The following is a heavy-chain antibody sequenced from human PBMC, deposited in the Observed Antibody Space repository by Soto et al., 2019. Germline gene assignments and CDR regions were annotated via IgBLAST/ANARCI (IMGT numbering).Heavy chain of an antibody. CDR3: ARGQGAAIGDYYYHGMDV. CDR1: GFIFSGSA. D-gene: IGHD2-2*02. J-gene: IGHJ6*02. Sequence: PEVSLRLSCAASGFIFSGSAIHWVRQASGKGLKWVGRIRSRANNFATSSAASVKGRFTFSRDDSKNTAYLQMNTLKPEDTAVYYCARGQGAAIGDYYYHGMDVWGQGTTVTVSS. CDR2: IRSRANNFAT. V-gene: IGHV3-73*01.